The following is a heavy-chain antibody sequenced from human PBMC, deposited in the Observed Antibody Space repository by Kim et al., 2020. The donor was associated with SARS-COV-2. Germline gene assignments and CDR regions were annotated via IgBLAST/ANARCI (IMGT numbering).Heavy chain of an antibody. Sequence: ASVKVSCKTSGYNFPDYGINWIRQAPGQGPEWLGWISPYNQDTNYPQKFQGRVFMTADRSTKTAFLELRSLRSDDTAIYFCARDALKGYCSRTNCHRQINYFGPRGQGTLVSVSS. D-gene: IGHD2-15*01. CDR3: ARDALKGYCSRTNCHRQINYFGP. J-gene: IGHJ5*02. CDR2: ISPYNQDT. V-gene: IGHV1-18*01. CDR1: GYNFPDYG.